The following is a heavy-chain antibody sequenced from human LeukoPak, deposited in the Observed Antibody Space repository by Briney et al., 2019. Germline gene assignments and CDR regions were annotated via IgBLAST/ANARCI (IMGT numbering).Heavy chain of an antibody. CDR1: GDSMTRSSYS. J-gene: IGHJ5*02. CDR2: FHSSGST. V-gene: IGHV4-39*01. Sequence: PSETLSLTCTVSGDSMTRSSYSWGWIRQPPGKGLEWIGTFHSSGSTYYTPSLKSRATISVDTSKNQFFLRLNTVTAADTAVYYCARLPTGYPNWVDPWGQGILVTVSS. CDR3: ARLPTGYPNWVDP. D-gene: IGHD3-9*01.